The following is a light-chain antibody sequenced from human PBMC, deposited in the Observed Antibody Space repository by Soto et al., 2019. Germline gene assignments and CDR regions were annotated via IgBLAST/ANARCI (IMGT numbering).Light chain of an antibody. CDR3: QQSYSTLSIT. Sequence: DIQMTQPPSSPSASVGDRDTISCRESQSISSYLNWYQQKPGKAPKLLIYAASSLQSGVPSRFSGSGSGTDFTLTISSLQPEDFATYYCQQSYSTLSITFGQGTRLEIK. J-gene: IGKJ5*01. V-gene: IGKV1-39*01. CDR2: AAS. CDR1: QSISSY.